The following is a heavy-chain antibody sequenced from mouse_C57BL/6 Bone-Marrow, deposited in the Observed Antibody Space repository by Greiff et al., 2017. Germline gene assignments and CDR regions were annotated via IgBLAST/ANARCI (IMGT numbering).Heavy chain of an antibody. D-gene: IGHD2-5*01. Sequence: EVKLVESEGGLVQPGSSMKLSCTASGFTFSDYYMAWVRQVPEKGLEWVANINYDGSSTYYLDSLKSRFIISRDNAKNILYLQMSSLKSEDTATYYCARYSNLPWYCDVWGTGTTVTVSS. CDR1: GFTFSDYY. V-gene: IGHV5-16*01. CDR2: INYDGSST. CDR3: ARYSNLPWYCDV. J-gene: IGHJ1*03.